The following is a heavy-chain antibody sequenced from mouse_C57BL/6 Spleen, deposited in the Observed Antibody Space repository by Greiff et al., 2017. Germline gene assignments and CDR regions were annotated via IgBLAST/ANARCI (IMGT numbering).Heavy chain of an antibody. Sequence: VQLQQSGPELVKPGASVKISCKASGYSFTDYNMNWVKQSNGKSLEWIGVINPNYGTTSDNQKLKGKATLTVDQSSSTAYMQLNSLTSEDSSVYYCAFITTVGPVYWGQGTTLTVSS. CDR3: AFITTVGPVY. J-gene: IGHJ2*01. V-gene: IGHV1-39*01. CDR2: INPNYGTT. D-gene: IGHD1-1*01. CDR1: GYSFTDYN.